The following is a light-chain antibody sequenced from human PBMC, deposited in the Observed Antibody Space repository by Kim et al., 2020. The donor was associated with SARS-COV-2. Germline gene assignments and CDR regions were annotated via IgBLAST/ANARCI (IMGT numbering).Light chain of an antibody. CDR1: QSVRSN. CDR3: QQYHTRPIT. J-gene: IGKJ5*01. CDR2: GAS. V-gene: IGKV3-15*01. Sequence: EIVMTQSPATLSVSPGGRAALSCKASQSVRSNLAWYQQKLGQAPRLLLYGASTRATDIPARFSGSGSGTEFTLTISGLQSEDFAVYYCQQYHTRPITFGQGTRLEIK.